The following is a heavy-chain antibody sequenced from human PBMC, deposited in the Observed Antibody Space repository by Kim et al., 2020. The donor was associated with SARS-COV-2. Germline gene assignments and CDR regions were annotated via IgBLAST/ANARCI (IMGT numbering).Heavy chain of an antibody. CDR1: GFSLSGYS. Sequence: GGSLRLSCEASGFSLSGYSMNWVRQAPGKGLEWVSSISSSTRYINYGHSVKGRFTVSRDSAKNSLYLQMNTLRADDTAVYYCARDQRDWGSLGESFDLWG. CDR2: ISSSTRYI. V-gene: IGHV3-21*01. J-gene: IGHJ3*01. D-gene: IGHD7-27*01. CDR3: ARDQRDWGSLGESFDL.